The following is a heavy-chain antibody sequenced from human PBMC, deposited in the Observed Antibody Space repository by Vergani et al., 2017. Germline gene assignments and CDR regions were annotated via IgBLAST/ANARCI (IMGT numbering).Heavy chain of an antibody. J-gene: IGHJ3*01. CDR1: GASINNDFYY. CDR2: IYVSGIT. Sequence: QVQLQESGPGLVKPSQTLSLTCTVSGASINNDFYYWHWIRQPAGKGLEWVGRIYVSGITEYNSSLQSRVSMSVDTSKNQFSLTLTYVTAADTAVYYCARYNKQLRPSAFDLWRQGAMVTVSS. V-gene: IGHV4-61*02. D-gene: IGHD4-23*01. CDR3: ARYNKQLRPSAFDL.